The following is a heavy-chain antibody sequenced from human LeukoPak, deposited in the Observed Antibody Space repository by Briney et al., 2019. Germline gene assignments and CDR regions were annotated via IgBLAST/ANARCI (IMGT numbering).Heavy chain of an antibody. Sequence: GGSLRLSCAASGFTFSSYAMSWVRQAPGKGLEWVSAISGSGGSTYYADSVKGRFTISRDNSKNTLYLQMNSLRAEDTAVYYCAKDDSGTYYDFWSGPFDPWGQGTLVTVSS. CDR3: AKDDSGTYYDFWSGPFDP. V-gene: IGHV3-23*01. J-gene: IGHJ5*02. CDR1: GFTFSSYA. CDR2: ISGSGGST. D-gene: IGHD3-3*01.